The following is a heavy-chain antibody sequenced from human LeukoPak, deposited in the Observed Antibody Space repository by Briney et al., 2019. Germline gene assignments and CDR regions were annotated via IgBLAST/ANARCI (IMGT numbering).Heavy chain of an antibody. D-gene: IGHD5-24*01. CDR2: IYYSGST. CDR3: ARDGEMATIENYFDY. Sequence: SETLSLTCTVSGGSISSSSYYWGWIRQPPGKGLEWIGSIYYSGSTYYNPSLKSRVTISVDTSKNQLSLKLSSVTAADTAVYYCARDGEMATIENYFDYWGQGALVTVSS. J-gene: IGHJ4*02. CDR1: GGSISSSSYY. V-gene: IGHV4-39*07.